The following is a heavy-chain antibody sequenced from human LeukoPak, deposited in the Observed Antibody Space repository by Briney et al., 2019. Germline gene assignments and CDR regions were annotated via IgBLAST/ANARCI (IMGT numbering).Heavy chain of an antibody. CDR3: GRDRSSVVAGVGY. CDR2: ISSSSSYI. D-gene: IGHD6-19*01. J-gene: IGHJ4*02. CDR1: GFTFSTYS. Sequence: GGSLRLSCAASGFTFSTYSMNWVRQAPGKGLEWVSYISSSSSYIYYADSVKGRFTISRDNAKNSLYLQMNSLRAEDTAVYYCGRDRSSVVAGVGYWGQGTLVTVSS. V-gene: IGHV3-21*01.